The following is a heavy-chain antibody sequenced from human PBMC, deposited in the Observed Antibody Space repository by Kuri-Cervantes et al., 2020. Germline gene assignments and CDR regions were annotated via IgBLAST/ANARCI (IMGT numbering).Heavy chain of an antibody. CDR1: GFTSNNYW. Sequence: GESLKISCAVSGFTSNNYWMSWVRQAPGKGLEWVAMMKRDGSESYYVDSVTGRFTISGDNAKNSLYLQMNSLRAEDTAMYYCARLGTAMGGRAYWGQGTLVTVSS. V-gene: IGHV3-7*01. CDR3: ARLGTAMGGRAY. J-gene: IGHJ4*02. CDR2: MKRDGSES. D-gene: IGHD5-18*01.